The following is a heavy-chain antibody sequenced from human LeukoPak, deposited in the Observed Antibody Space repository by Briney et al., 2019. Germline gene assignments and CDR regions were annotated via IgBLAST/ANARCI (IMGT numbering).Heavy chain of an antibody. CDR2: INPSGGST. J-gene: IGHJ4*02. V-gene: IGHV1-46*01. Sequence: GASVKVSCKASGYTFTSYYMHWVRQAPGQGLEWMGIINPSGGSTSYAQKFQGRVTMTRDTSTSTVYMELNSLRAEDTAVYYCAKDPNYYDSSGYYLGDGIDYWGQGILVTVSS. CDR1: GYTFTSYY. D-gene: IGHD3-22*01. CDR3: AKDPNYYDSSGYYLGDGIDY.